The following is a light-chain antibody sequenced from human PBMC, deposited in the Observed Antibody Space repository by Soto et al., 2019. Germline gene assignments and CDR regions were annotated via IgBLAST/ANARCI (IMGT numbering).Light chain of an antibody. CDR3: SSYTSSSTSYV. J-gene: IGLJ1*01. Sequence: QSVLTQPRSVSGSPGQSVTISCTGTSSDVGGYNYVSWYQQHPGKAPKLMIYDVSKRPSVVPDRFSASKSGNTASLTISGLQAEDEADYYCSSYTSSSTSYVFGTGTKVTVL. V-gene: IGLV2-11*01. CDR1: SSDVGGYNY. CDR2: DVS.